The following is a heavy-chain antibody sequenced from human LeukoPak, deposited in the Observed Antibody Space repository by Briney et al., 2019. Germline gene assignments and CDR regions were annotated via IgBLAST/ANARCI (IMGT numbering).Heavy chain of an antibody. D-gene: IGHD4-17*01. CDR2: INPNSGGT. CDR1: GYTFTGYY. J-gene: IGHJ6*03. CDR3: ARDGVDDYGDYAYYYYYMDV. Sequence: GASVKVSCKASGYTFTGYYMHWVRQAPGQGLEWMGWINPNSGGTNYAQKFQGRVTMTRDTSISTAYMELSRLRSDDTAVYYCARDGVDDYGDYAYYYYYMDVWGKGTTVTVSS. V-gene: IGHV1-2*02.